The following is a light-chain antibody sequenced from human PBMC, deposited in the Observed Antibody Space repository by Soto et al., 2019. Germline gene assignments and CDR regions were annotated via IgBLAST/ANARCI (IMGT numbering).Light chain of an antibody. Sequence: EIVLTQSPGTLSLSPGEKAYLACRASQSVGTTYLAWYQQKPGQAPSLLIYGASTGATGVPDRFSGSGCETDVTLTIRRLEPEHFPMYYCHQYSGSLPWTFGQGTKVEIK. CDR2: GAS. V-gene: IGKV3-20*01. J-gene: IGKJ1*01. CDR1: QSVGTTY. CDR3: HQYSGSLPWT.